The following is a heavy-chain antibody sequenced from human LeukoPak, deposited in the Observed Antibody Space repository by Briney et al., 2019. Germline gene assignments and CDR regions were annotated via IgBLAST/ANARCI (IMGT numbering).Heavy chain of an antibody. CDR3: ARTWQWLPFDY. Sequence: SETLSLTCTVSGGTISSYYWSWIRQPAGKGLEWIGRIYISESTNYNPSLKSRVTMSVDTSKNQFSLKLSSVTAADTAVYYCARTWQWLPFDYWGQGTLVTVSS. D-gene: IGHD6-19*01. CDR2: IYISEST. V-gene: IGHV4-4*07. CDR1: GGTISSYY. J-gene: IGHJ4*02.